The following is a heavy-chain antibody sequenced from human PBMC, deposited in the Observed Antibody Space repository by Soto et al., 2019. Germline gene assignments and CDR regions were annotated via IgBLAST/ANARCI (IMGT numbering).Heavy chain of an antibody. CDR3: AKYLSWQLGYYYYGMDV. CDR2: ISGSGGST. D-gene: IGHD6-6*01. J-gene: IGHJ6*02. V-gene: IGHV3-23*01. Sequence: PGGSLRLSCAASGFTFSSYAMSWVRQAPGKGLEWVSAISGSGGSTYYADSVKGRFTISRDNSKNTLYLQMNSLRAEDTAVYYCAKYLSWQLGYYYYGMDVWGQGTTVTVSS. CDR1: GFTFSSYA.